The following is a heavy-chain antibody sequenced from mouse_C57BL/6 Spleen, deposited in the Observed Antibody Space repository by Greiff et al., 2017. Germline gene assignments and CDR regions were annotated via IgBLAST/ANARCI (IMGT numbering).Heavy chain of an antibody. CDR2: INPNNGGT. Sequence: EVQLQQSGPELVKPGASVKISCKASGYTFTDYYMNWVKQSHGKSLEWIGDINPNNGGTSYNQKFKGKATLTVDKSSSTAYMELRSLTSEDSAVYYCARSPAFDYWGQGTPLTVSS. V-gene: IGHV1-26*01. CDR3: ARSPAFDY. CDR1: GYTFTDYY. J-gene: IGHJ2*01.